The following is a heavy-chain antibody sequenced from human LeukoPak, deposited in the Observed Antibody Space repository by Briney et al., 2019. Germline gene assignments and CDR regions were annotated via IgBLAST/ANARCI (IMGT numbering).Heavy chain of an antibody. CDR1: GFSLSSYA. Sequence: PGGSLRLSCAASGFSLSSYAMHWVRQAPGKGLEWVSFVSFVGRNKNYADSVRGRFTISRDDSKNTLYLQMSSLRNEDTAVYFCARIVGHTRSEFWGQGTLVTVSS. CDR3: ARIVGHTRSEF. CDR2: VSFVGRNK. J-gene: IGHJ4*02. D-gene: IGHD1-26*01. V-gene: IGHV3-30*04.